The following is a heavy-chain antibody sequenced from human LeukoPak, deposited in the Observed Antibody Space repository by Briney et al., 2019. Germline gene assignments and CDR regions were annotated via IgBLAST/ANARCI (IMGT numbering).Heavy chain of an antibody. CDR2: IIPIFGTA. Sequence: SVKVSCKASGGTFSSYAISWVRQAPGQGLEWMGGIIPIFGTANYAQKFQGRVTITADESTSTAYMELSSLRSEDTAVYYCARVGDCGSTSCYYGMDVWGKGTTVTVSS. CDR3: ARVGDCGSTSCYYGMDV. J-gene: IGHJ6*04. V-gene: IGHV1-69*01. D-gene: IGHD2-2*01. CDR1: GGTFSSYA.